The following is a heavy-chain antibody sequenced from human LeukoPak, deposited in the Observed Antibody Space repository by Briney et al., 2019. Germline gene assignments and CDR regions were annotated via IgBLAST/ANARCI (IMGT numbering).Heavy chain of an antibody. CDR3: ARDVGARLPGY. CDR1: GGSISSNNW. CDR2: IYHSGNS. J-gene: IGHJ4*02. Sequence: SGTLSLTCAVSGGSISSNNWWSWVRQSPGKGLEWIGEIYHSGNSNYNPSLKSRVTISVDKSRNQFSLKLSSVTAADTALYYCARDVGARLPGYWGQGTLVTVSS. V-gene: IGHV4-4*02. D-gene: IGHD6-6*01.